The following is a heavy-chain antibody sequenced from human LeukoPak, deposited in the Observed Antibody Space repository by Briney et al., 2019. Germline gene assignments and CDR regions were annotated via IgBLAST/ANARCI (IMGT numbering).Heavy chain of an antibody. J-gene: IGHJ4*02. Sequence: ASVNVSCKASGYTFTVYYMHWVRQAPGQGLEWMGWINPNTGGTNYAQKFQGRVNITRDTSISTAYMDLSRLRSDDTAVYYCVQFELDYWGQGTLVTVSS. CDR1: GYTFTVYY. D-gene: IGHD1-7*01. CDR3: VQFELDY. CDR2: INPNTGGT. V-gene: IGHV1-2*02.